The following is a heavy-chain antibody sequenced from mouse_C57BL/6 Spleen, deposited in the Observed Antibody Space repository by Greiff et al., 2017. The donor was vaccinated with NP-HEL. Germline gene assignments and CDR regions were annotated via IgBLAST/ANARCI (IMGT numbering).Heavy chain of an antibody. J-gene: IGHJ1*03. CDR1: GYTFTTYP. D-gene: IGHD4-1*01. Sequence: QVHVKQSGAELVKPGASVKMSCKASGYTFTTYPIEWMKQNHGKSLEWIGNFHPYNDDTKYNEKFKGKATLTVEKSSSTVYLELSRLTSDDSAVYYCARRVGRSYWYFDVWGTGTTVTVSS. V-gene: IGHV1-47*01. CDR2: FHPYNDDT. CDR3: ARRVGRSYWYFDV.